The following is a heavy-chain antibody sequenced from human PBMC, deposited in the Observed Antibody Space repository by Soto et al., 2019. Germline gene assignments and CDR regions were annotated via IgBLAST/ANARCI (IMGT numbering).Heavy chain of an antibody. D-gene: IGHD3-10*01. CDR1: GGSFSGYY. V-gene: IGHV4-34*01. J-gene: IGHJ4*02. CDR2: INHSGST. CDR3: ARGTSDYSGSGSYYNDYFDY. Sequence: SETLSLTCAVYGGSFSGYYWSWIRQPPGKGLEWIGEINHSGSTKYNPSLKSRVSISVDTSKNQFSLKLSSVTAADTAVYYCARGTSDYSGSGSYYNDYFDYWDQGTLVTVS.